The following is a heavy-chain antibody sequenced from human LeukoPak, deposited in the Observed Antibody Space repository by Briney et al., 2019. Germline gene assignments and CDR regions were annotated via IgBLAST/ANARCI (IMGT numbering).Heavy chain of an antibody. CDR3: AELGITMIRGV. CDR2: ISNNNGNT. V-gene: IGHV3-23*01. Sequence: GGSLRLSCAASGFTFSSYAMSWVRQAPGKGLEWVSTISNNNGNTYYADSVKGRFTISRDNAKNSLYLQMNSLRAEDTAVYYCAELGITMIRGVWGKGTTVTISS. CDR1: GFTFSSYA. D-gene: IGHD3-22*01. J-gene: IGHJ6*04.